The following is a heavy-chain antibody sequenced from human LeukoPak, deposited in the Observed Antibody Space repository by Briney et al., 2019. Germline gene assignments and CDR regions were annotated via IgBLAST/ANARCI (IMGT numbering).Heavy chain of an antibody. J-gene: IGHJ6*03. CDR3: ARIRKEYCTSTSCHYYYYMDV. CDR2: INPNSGGT. CDR1: GYTFTSYG. D-gene: IGHD2-2*01. V-gene: IGHV1-18*01. Sequence: ASVKVSCKASGYTFTSYGISWVRQAPGQGLEWMGWINPNSGGTNYAQKLQGRVTMTTDTSTSTAYMELRSLRSGDTAVYYCARIRKEYCTSTSCHYYYYMDVWGKGTTVTVSS.